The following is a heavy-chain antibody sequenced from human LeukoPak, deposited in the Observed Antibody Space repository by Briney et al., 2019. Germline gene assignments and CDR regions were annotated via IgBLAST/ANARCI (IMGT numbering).Heavy chain of an antibody. CDR1: GFTFSSYK. Sequence: PGGSLRLSCAASGFTFSSYKMIWVRQAPGKGLEWVSCITTSGTTTYYAGSLKGRFTISRDNAKNSLYLQMNSLRAEDTAVYYCARVLFHSLAVFDYWGQETRDTVSS. V-gene: IGHV3-48*03. J-gene: IGHJ4*02. CDR2: ITTSGTTT. CDR3: ARVLFHSLAVFDY. D-gene: IGHD2/OR15-2a*01.